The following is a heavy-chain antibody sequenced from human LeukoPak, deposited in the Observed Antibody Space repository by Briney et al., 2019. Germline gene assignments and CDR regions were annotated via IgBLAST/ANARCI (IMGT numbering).Heavy chain of an antibody. V-gene: IGHV4-38-2*01. CDR1: GYSISSGNY. J-gene: IGHJ4*02. Sequence: PSETLSLTCSVSGYSISSGNYWGWIRLPPGKGLQWIGSIYHSGSTYYNPSLKSRVTMSVDTSKNQFSLRLTSVTAADTAVYYCARQTGSGLFILPGGQGTLVTVSS. D-gene: IGHD3/OR15-3a*01. CDR3: ARQTGSGLFILP. CDR2: IYHSGST.